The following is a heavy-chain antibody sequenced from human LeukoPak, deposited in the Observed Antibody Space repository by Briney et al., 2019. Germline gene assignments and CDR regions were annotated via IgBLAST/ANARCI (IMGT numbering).Heavy chain of an antibody. CDR1: GFTFSDYY. V-gene: IGHV3-11*04. D-gene: IGHD4-23*01. CDR3: ARDAIPTDGGKSRGFDY. CDR2: ISSSGSTI. Sequence: KAGGSLRLSCAASGFTFSDYYMSWIRQAPGKGLEWVSYISSSGSTIYYADSVKGRFTISRDNAKNSLYLQMNSLRAEDTAVYYCARDAIPTDGGKSRGFDYWAREPWSPSPQ. J-gene: IGHJ4*02.